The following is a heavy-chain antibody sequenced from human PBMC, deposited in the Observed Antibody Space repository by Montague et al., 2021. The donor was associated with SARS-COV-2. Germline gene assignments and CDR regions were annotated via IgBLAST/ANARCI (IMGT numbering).Heavy chain of an antibody. CDR3: SRLGDGVVPSPILGVGPYYSYYYMDV. D-gene: IGHD3-10*01. CDR1: GGSFSTYS. CDR2: IHHSGST. V-gene: IGHV4-34*01. J-gene: IGHJ6*03. Sequence: SETLSLTCAVHGGSFSTYSWNWIRQPPGKGLEWIGEIHHSGSTNYSPSLKSRVTISADTSKNQFSLKLTSVAAADTAVYYCSRLGDGVVPSPILGVGPYYSYYYMDVWGKGTTVTVSS.